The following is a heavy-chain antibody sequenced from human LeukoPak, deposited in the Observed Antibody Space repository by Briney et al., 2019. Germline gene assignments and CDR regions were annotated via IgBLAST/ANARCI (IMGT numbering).Heavy chain of an antibody. CDR2: INPNSGGT. V-gene: IGHV1-2*02. J-gene: IGHJ4*02. CDR3: ARGRKVTMVRGVPEYYFDY. D-gene: IGHD3-10*01. CDR1: GYTFTGYY. Sequence: ASVKVSCKASGYTFTGYYMHWVRQAPGQGLEWMGWINPNSGGTNYAQKFQGRVTMTRDTSISTAYMELSSLRSEDTAVYYCARGRKVTMVRGVPEYYFDYWGQGTLVTVSS.